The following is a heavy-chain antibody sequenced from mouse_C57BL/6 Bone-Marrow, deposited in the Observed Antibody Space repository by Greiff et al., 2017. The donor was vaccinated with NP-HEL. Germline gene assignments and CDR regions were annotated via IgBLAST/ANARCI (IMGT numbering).Heavy chain of an antibody. J-gene: IGHJ3*01. V-gene: IGHV5-17*01. CDR1: GFTFSDYG. Sequence: EVKVVESGGGLVKPGGSLKLSCAASGFTFSDYGMHWVRQAPETGLEWVAYISSGSSTIYYADTVKGRFTISRDNAKNTLFLQLTSLRSEDTAMYYCASITTVVAEAYWGQGTLVTVSA. CDR3: ASITTVVAEAY. D-gene: IGHD1-1*01. CDR2: ISSGSSTI.